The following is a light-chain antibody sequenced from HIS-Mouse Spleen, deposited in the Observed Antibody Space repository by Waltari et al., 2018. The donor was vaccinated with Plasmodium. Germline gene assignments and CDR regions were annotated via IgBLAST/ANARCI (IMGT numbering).Light chain of an antibody. CDR2: YYSDSDK. CDR1: SDINVGSYN. J-gene: IGLJ3*02. CDR3: MIWPSNASGV. Sequence: QPVLTQPPSSSASPGESASLTCTLPSDINVGSYNIYWYQQKPGSPPRYLLSYYSDSDKGQGSGGPRRCSGAKVASANTGILLISGLQSEDEADYYCMIWPSNASGVFGGGTKLTVL. V-gene: IGLV5-37*01.